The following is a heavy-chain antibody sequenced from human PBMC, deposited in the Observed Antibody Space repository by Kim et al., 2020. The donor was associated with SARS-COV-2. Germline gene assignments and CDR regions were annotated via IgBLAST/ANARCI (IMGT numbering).Heavy chain of an antibody. D-gene: IGHD1-26*01. Sequence: ASVKVSCKASGYTFTSYGISWVRQAPGQGLEWLGWISAYNGNTNYAQKLQGRVTMTTDTSTSTAYMELKSLRSDDTAVYYCARDPTLPVMGATRRYWYFDLWGRGTLVTVSS. CDR3: ARDPTLPVMGATRRYWYFDL. CDR2: ISAYNGNT. V-gene: IGHV1-18*01. J-gene: IGHJ2*01. CDR1: GYTFTSYG.